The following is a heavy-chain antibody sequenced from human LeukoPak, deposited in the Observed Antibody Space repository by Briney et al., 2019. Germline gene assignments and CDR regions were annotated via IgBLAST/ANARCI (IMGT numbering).Heavy chain of an antibody. CDR2: IYYSGST. J-gene: IGHJ4*02. V-gene: IGHV4-31*03. CDR1: GGSISSGGYY. Sequence: SETLSLTCTVSGGSISSGGYYWSWIRQHPGKGLEWIGYIYYSGSTYYNPSLKSRVTISVDTSKNQFSLKLSSVTAADTAVYYCARRGRRVGFDYWGQGTLVTVSS. CDR3: ARRGRRVGFDY. D-gene: IGHD1-26*01.